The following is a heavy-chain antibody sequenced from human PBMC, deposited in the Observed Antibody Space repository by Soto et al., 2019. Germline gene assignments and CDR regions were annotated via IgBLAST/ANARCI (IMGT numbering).Heavy chain of an antibody. CDR1: GGSITNSNW. D-gene: IGHD1-26*01. V-gene: IGHV4-4*02. J-gene: IGHJ4*02. Sequence: QVQLQESGPRLVKPSGTLSLTCTVSGGSITNSNWWSWVRLPPAKGLEWIGDIYHAGSTEYNPSLERRVTMSVDTSNNQFALTLTSVTAADTAVYFCARGPPIVGNTTPLDSWGQGTLVTVS. CDR2: IYHAGST. CDR3: ARGPPIVGNTTPLDS.